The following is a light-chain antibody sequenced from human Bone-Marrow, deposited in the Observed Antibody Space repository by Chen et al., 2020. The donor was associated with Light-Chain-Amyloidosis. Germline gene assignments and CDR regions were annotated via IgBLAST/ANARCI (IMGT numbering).Light chain of an antibody. CDR2: DVT. Sequence: QSALTQPASVSGSPRQSTTISCTGTSSDVGGYNYVSWYQQHPGKAPKLIIYDVTYRPSGVSNRFSGSKSGNTASLTISGLQAEDEADYYCSSFTRNNALVFGGGTKLTVL. J-gene: IGLJ2*01. CDR1: SSDVGGYNY. CDR3: SSFTRNNALV. V-gene: IGLV2-14*03.